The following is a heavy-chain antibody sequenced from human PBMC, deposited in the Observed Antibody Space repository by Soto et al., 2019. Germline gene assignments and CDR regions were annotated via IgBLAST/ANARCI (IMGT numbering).Heavy chain of an antibody. CDR1: GFTFSSYW. J-gene: IGHJ6*03. CDR2: INTDASRT. V-gene: IGHV3-74*01. Sequence: EVQLVESGGGLVQPGGSLRLSCAASGFTFSSYWINWVRQGPGKGLVWVSHINTDASRTNYADSVKGRFTISRDNAKNKVYLQGNSLRDEDTALYFCVRGASGRYYMDVWGKGTTVTVSS. CDR3: VRGASGRYYMDV. D-gene: IGHD3-10*01.